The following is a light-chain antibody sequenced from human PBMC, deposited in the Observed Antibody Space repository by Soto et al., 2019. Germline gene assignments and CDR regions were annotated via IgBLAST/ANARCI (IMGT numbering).Light chain of an antibody. J-gene: IGKJ1*01. V-gene: IGKV1-39*01. Sequence: DIQMTQSPSSLSASVGDRVALTCRASQSIANYLNWYQQKPGKAPKLLIYDAYTLQSGVPSRFSGSGSGTTFTLTISSLQPDDFASYYCQQSYSIPWTFGQGTRVEIK. CDR3: QQSYSIPWT. CDR2: DAY. CDR1: QSIANY.